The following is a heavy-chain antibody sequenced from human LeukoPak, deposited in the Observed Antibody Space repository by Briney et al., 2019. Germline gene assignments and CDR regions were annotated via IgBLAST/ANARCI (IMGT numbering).Heavy chain of an antibody. CDR3: ASWQVPAARAARYFDY. D-gene: IGHD2-2*01. V-gene: IGHV4-39*01. J-gene: IGHJ4*02. CDR1: GGSISSSSYY. CDR2: IYYSGST. Sequence: KPSETLSLTCTVSGGSISSSSYYWGWIRQPPGKGLEWIGSIYYSGSTYYNPSLKSRVTISVDTSKNQFSLKLSSVTAADTAVYYCASWQVPAARAARYFDYWGQGTLVTVSS.